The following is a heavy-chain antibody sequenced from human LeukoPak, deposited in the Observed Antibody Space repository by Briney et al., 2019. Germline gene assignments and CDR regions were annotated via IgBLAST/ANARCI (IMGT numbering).Heavy chain of an antibody. Sequence: SETLSLTCTVSGGSISSYYWSWIRQPPGKGLEWIGYIYYSGSINYNPSLKSRVIISVDKSKNQFSLKLTSVTAAETAVYYCARLQLRHCSRTSCANEFDYWGQGALVTVSS. V-gene: IGHV4-59*01. D-gene: IGHD2-2*01. CDR2: IYYSGSI. J-gene: IGHJ4*02. CDR3: ARLQLRHCSRTSCANEFDY. CDR1: GGSISSYY.